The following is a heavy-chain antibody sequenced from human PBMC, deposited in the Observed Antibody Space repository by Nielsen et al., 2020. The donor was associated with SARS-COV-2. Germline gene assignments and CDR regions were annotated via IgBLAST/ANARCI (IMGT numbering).Heavy chain of an antibody. V-gene: IGHV1-69*01. CDR2: IIPIFGTA. Sequence: VKVSCKASGGTFSSYAISWVRQAPGQGLGWMGGIIPIFGTANYAQKFQGRVTITADESTSTAYMELSSPRSEDTAVYYCAADYYGEGGLYYFDYWGQGTLVTVSS. D-gene: IGHD4-17*01. J-gene: IGHJ4*02. CDR1: GGTFSSYA. CDR3: AADYYGEGGLYYFDY.